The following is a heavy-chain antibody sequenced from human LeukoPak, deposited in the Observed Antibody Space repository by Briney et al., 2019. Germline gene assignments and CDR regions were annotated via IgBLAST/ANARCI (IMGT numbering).Heavy chain of an antibody. D-gene: IGHD3-9*01. CDR2: INTNTGNP. V-gene: IGHV7-4-1*02. CDR3: ARHLYYDILTGFPALAFDI. CDR1: GYTFTSYA. Sequence: ASVKVSCKASGYTFTSYAMNWVRQAPGQWLEWMGRINTNTGNPAYAQGFTGRFVFSLDTSVSTAYLQISSLKAEDTAVYYCARHLYYDILTGFPALAFDIWGQGTMVTVSS. J-gene: IGHJ3*02.